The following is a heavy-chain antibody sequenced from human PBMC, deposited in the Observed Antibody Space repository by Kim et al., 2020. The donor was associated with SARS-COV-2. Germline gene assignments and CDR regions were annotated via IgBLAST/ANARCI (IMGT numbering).Heavy chain of an antibody. J-gene: IGHJ4*02. V-gene: IGHV1-18*04. CDR1: GYTFTSYG. CDR2: ISAYNGNT. D-gene: IGHD3-10*01. CDR3: ARVHRFVVRGALTYYFDY. Sequence: ASVKVSCKASGYTFTSYGISWVRQAPGQGLEWMGWISAYNGNTNYAQKLQGRVTMTTDTSTSTAYMELRSLRSDDTAVYYCARVHRFVVRGALTYYFDYWGQGTLVTVSS.